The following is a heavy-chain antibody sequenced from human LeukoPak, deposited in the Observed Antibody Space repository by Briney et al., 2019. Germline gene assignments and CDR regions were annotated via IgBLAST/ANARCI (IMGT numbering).Heavy chain of an antibody. V-gene: IGHV4-39*07. CDR1: GGSISSSSYY. D-gene: IGHD6-13*01. Sequence: PSETLSLTCTVSGGSISSSSYYWGWIRQPPGKGLEWIGSIYYSGSTYYNPSLKSRVTISVDTSKNQFSLKLSSVTAADTAVYYCARHTTPAAAGTNDYWGQGTLVTVSS. CDR3: ARHTTPAAAGTNDY. J-gene: IGHJ4*02. CDR2: IYYSGST.